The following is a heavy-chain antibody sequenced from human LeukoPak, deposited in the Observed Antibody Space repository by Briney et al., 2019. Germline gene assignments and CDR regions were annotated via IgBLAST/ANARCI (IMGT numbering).Heavy chain of an antibody. CDR1: GGSINSGTDY. CDR2: TFSSGST. V-gene: IGHV4-61*09. Sequence: SQTLSLTCTVSGGSINSGTDYWSWIRQPAGKGLGWIGHTFSSGSTNYNPSLKSRVTISVDTSKNQFSLSLTSVTAADTAIYYCAKTWSGTFHIWAQGAMVTVSS. CDR3: AKTWSGTFHI. D-gene: IGHD2-15*01. J-gene: IGHJ3*02.